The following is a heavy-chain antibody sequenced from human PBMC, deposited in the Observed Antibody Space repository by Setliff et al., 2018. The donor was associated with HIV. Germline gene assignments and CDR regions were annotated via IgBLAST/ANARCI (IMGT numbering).Heavy chain of an antibody. J-gene: IGHJ4*02. CDR1: GLNDTYNY. CDR3: ARRAYCSSTTCFDN. D-gene: IGHD2-2*01. V-gene: IGHV3-66*04. Sequence: PGGSLRLSCAASGLNDTYNYMSWVRQAPGKGLEWVSVYAGGSTYYADSLKGRFTISRDTSKNTLYLQMNSLRAEDTAVYYCARRAYCSSTTCFDNWGQGTLVTVSS. CDR2: YAGGST.